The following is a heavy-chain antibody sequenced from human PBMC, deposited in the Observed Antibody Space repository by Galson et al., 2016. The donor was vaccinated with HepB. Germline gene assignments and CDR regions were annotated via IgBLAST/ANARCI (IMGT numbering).Heavy chain of an antibody. V-gene: IGHV3-23*01. CDR1: GFTFSKYA. Sequence: SLRLSCAASGFTFSKYAMSWVRQAPGKGLERVSAITGSGGNTYYADSVKGRFTISRDNSNNTLYLQMNSLRADDTAVYHCAKGMGGYGDYGAEGFDYWGQGALVTVSS. CDR2: ITGSGGNT. J-gene: IGHJ4*02. D-gene: IGHD4-17*01. CDR3: AKGMGGYGDYGAEGFDY.